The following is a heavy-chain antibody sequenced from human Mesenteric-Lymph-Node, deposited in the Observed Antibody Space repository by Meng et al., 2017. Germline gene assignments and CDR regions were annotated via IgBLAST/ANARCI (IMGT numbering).Heavy chain of an antibody. V-gene: IGHV4-38-2*02. J-gene: IGHJ4*02. D-gene: IGHD1-7*01. CDR3: VRDRGDGGTTDF. CDR1: GYSIGSDYY. CDR2: IHHSGIT. Sequence: SETLSLTCSITGYSIGSDYYWGWIRQAPGKGLEWISSIHHSGITYYNPSLKSRVTTSMDTSKNQFSLKLTSVTAADTATYYCVRDRGDGGTTDFWGQGTLVTVSS.